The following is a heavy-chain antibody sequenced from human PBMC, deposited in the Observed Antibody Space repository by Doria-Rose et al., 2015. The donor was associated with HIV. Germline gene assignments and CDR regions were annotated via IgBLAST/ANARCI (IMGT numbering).Heavy chain of an antibody. CDR1: GASVSSRVSY. J-gene: IGHJ4*02. CDR3: ARMGSYRELDY. Sequence: CSVSGASVSSRVSYWTLIRQVPGKGLESLGYTYYTGTSDYSPSLKSRLNMAVDTSKNQFSLKLSFVTVADTAVYYCARMGSYRELDYWGQGALVIVSA. D-gene: IGHD3-3*01. V-gene: IGHV4-31*03. CDR2: TYYTGTS.